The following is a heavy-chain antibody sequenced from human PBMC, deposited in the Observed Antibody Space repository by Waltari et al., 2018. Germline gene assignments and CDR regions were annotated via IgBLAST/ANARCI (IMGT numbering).Heavy chain of an antibody. CDR1: GATVSSHRAA. V-gene: IGHV6-1*01. CDR2: TYYRSKWFN. J-gene: IGHJ4*02. CDR3: ARGNLYFDY. Sequence: QGRLQQSGPGLVEPSQILSLPCVISGATVSSHRAAWNWIRQSPSRGLEWLGRTYYRSKWFNQYAVSVKSRITINPDTSKNQFSLQLNSVTPEDTAVYYCARGNLYFDYWGQGTLVTVSS.